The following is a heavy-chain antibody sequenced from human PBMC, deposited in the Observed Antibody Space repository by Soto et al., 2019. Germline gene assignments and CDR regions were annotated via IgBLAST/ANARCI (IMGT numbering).Heavy chain of an antibody. CDR3: ARNAGHYDFWSGYYKKYYYYIDV. D-gene: IGHD3-3*01. V-gene: IGHV3-74*01. Sequence: EVQLVESGGGLVQPGGSLRLSCAASGFTFSSYWMHWVRQAPGKGLVWVSRINSDGSSTSYADSVKGRFTISRDNAKNTLYLQMNSLGAEDTAVYYCARNAGHYDFWSGYYKKYYYYIDVWGKGTTVTVSS. J-gene: IGHJ6*03. CDR2: INSDGSST. CDR1: GFTFSSYW.